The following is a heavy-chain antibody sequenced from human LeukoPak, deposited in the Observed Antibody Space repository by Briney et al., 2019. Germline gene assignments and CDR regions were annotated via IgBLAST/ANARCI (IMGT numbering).Heavy chain of an antibody. CDR3: ARIYYSSSYDYWYFDL. CDR1: GGSISPYY. D-gene: IGHD6-13*01. J-gene: IGHJ2*01. CDR2: IYYSGST. Sequence: SETLSLTCTVSGGSISPYYWSWIRQPPGKGLKWIGYIYYSGSTNYNPSLKSRVTISVDTSKNQFSLKLSSVTTADTAVYYCARIYYSSSYDYWYFDLWGRGTLVTVSS. V-gene: IGHV4-59*01.